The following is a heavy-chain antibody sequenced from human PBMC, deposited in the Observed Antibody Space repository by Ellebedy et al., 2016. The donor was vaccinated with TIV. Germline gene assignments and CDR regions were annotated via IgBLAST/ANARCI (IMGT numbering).Heavy chain of an antibody. D-gene: IGHD2-21*01. J-gene: IGHJ4*02. CDR3: ARAHSVVIANFDY. CDR2: ISYDGSNK. Sequence: GGSLRLXCAASGFTFSSYAMHWVRQAPGKGLEWVAVISYDGSNKYYADSVKGRFTISRDNSKNTLYLQMNSLRAEDTAVYYCARAHSVVIANFDYWGQGTLVTVSS. V-gene: IGHV3-30-3*01. CDR1: GFTFSSYA.